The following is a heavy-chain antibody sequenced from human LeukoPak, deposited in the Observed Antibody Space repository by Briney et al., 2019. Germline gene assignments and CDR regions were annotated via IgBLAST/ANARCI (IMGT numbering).Heavy chain of an antibody. V-gene: IGHV3-30-3*01. CDR1: GFTFSSYA. D-gene: IGHD5-18*01. Sequence: PGGSLRLSCAASGFTFSSYAMLWVRQAPGKGLEWVAVISYDGSNKYYADSVKGRFTISRDNSKNTLYLQMNSLRAEDTAVYYGGTAMGAYYYYGMDVWGQGTTVTVSS. J-gene: IGHJ6*02. CDR3: GTAMGAYYYYGMDV. CDR2: ISYDGSNK.